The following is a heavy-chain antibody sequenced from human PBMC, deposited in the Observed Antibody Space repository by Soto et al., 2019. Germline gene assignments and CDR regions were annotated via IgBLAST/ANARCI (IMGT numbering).Heavy chain of an antibody. D-gene: IGHD4-17*01. V-gene: IGHV3-30*18. Sequence: PGGSLRLSCAASGFTFSSYGMHWVRQAPGKWLEWVAVISYDGSNKYYADSVKGRFTISRDNSKNTLYLQMNSLRAEDTAVYYCAKDPYGGNSVPAFDIWGQGXMVTV. CDR1: GFTFSSYG. CDR2: ISYDGSNK. J-gene: IGHJ3*02. CDR3: AKDPYGGNSVPAFDI.